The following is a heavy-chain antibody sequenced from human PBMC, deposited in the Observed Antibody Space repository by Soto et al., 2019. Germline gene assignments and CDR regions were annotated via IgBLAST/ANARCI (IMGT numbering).Heavy chain of an antibody. CDR1: GFTFNNYW. Sequence: GGSLRLSCAASGFTFNNYWMTWVRQAPGKGLEWVANIKQDGSETYYVDSVEGRFTISRDNAKNSVYLQMNSLRVEDTAVYYCASRSRGELYSFDYWGQGTLVTVSS. J-gene: IGHJ4*02. CDR2: IKQDGSET. CDR3: ASRSRGELYSFDY. D-gene: IGHD3-10*01. V-gene: IGHV3-7*02.